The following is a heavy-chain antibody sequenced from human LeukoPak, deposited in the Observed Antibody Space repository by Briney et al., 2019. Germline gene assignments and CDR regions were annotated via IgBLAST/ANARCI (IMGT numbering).Heavy chain of an antibody. CDR1: GFTFSSYG. CDR2: IRYDGSNK. D-gene: IGHD3-22*01. V-gene: IGHV3-30*02. Sequence: GGSLRVSCAASGFTFSSYGMHWVRQAPGKGLEWVAFIRYDGSNKYYADSVKGRFTISRDNSKNTLYLQMNSLRAEDTAVYYCAQVRGVVITFFDYWGQGTLVTVSS. CDR3: AQVRGVVITFFDY. J-gene: IGHJ4*02.